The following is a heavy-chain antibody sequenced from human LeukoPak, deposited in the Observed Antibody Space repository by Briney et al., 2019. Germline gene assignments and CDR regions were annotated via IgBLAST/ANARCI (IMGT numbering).Heavy chain of an antibody. CDR1: GFTFSSYG. D-gene: IGHD3-10*01. Sequence: GGSLRLSCAASGFTFSSYGMHWVRQPPGKGLEWVAFIRYDGSNKYYADSVKGRFTISRDNAKNTLYLQMNSLRAEDTAVYYCAKDHRGAFDIWGQGTMVTVSS. V-gene: IGHV3-30*02. CDR3: AKDHRGAFDI. J-gene: IGHJ3*02. CDR2: IRYDGSNK.